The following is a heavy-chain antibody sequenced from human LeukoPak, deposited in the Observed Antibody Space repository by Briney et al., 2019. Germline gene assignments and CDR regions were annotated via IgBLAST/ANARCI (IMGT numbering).Heavy chain of an antibody. D-gene: IGHD4-17*01. Sequence: SETLSLTCTVSGYSISSGYYWGWIRQPPGKGLEWIGSLYYSGSTYYNPSLKSRVTMSVDTSENQFSLTLSSVTASDTAVYYCAKSRRYGHLAYDAFDVWGQGAMVSVSS. CDR3: AKSRRYGHLAYDAFDV. J-gene: IGHJ3*01. CDR2: LYYSGST. CDR1: GYSISSGYY. V-gene: IGHV4-38-2*02.